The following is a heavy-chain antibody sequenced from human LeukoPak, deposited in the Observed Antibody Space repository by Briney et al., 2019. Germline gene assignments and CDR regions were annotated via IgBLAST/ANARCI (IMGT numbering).Heavy chain of an antibody. CDR3: AKDLRMGNFDWSRYYFDY. CDR1: GFTFSTYA. CDR2: ISYDGSNK. Sequence: GGSLRLSCAVPGFTFSTYAIHWVRQAPGKGLEWVVVISYDGSNKYYADSVKGRFTISRDNSKNTLYLQMNSLRAEDTAVYYCAKDLRMGNFDWSRYYFDYWGQGTLVTVSS. D-gene: IGHD3-9*01. V-gene: IGHV3-30*04. J-gene: IGHJ4*02.